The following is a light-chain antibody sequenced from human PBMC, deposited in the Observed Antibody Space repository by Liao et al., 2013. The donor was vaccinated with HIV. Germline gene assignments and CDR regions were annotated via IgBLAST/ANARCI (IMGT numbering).Light chain of an antibody. CDR1: KLGEKY. J-gene: IGLJ3*02. CDR3: QVWDHSSDQGV. CDR2: YDS. Sequence: SYELTQAPSVSVSPGQTASITCSGDKLGEKYACWYQQKPGQSPVLVIYYDSDRPSGIPERFSGSNSGNTATLTISRVEAGDEADYYCQVWDHSSDQGVFGGGTKLTVL. V-gene: IGLV3-1*01.